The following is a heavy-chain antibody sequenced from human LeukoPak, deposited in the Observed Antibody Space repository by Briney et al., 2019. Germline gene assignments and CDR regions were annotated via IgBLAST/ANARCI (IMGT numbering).Heavy chain of an antibody. V-gene: IGHV3-48*01. Sequence: GGSLRLSCAASEFTFSSYSMNWVRQAPGKGLEWVSYITNSGNSKSYADSVKGRFTISRDNTKNSLYLQMNGLRAEDTAVYYCARDGYYYYGMDVWGQGSTVTVSS. J-gene: IGHJ6*02. CDR2: ITNSGNSK. CDR1: EFTFSSYS. CDR3: ARDGYYYYGMDV.